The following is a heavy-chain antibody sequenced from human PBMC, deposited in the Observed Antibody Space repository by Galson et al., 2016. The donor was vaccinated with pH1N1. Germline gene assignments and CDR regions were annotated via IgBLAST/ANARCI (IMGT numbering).Heavy chain of an antibody. CDR2: IIALFGTT. D-gene: IGHD3-22*01. Sequence: CKASGVIFRNFAMSWVRQAPGQGLEWMGGIIALFGTTNYAQKFQGRLTITTDESTSTVYTELSSLRSEDTAVYYCARAGENYYETSGYGKTWGQGTLVTVSS. CDR1: GVIFRNFA. CDR3: ARAGENYYETSGYGKT. J-gene: IGHJ4*02. V-gene: IGHV1-69*05.